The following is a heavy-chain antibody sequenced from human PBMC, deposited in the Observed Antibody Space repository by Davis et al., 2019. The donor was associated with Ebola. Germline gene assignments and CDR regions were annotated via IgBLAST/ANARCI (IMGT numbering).Heavy chain of an antibody. CDR1: GGSISSSSYY. CDR3: ARDIYDSSAFDY. CDR2: IYYSGST. D-gene: IGHD3-22*01. Sequence: SETLSLTCTVSGGSISSSSYYWGWIRQPPGKGLEWIGSIYYSGSTYYNPSLKSRVTISVDTSKNQFSLKLSSVTAADTAVYYCARDIYDSSAFDYWGQGTLVTVSS. J-gene: IGHJ4*02. V-gene: IGHV4-39*07.